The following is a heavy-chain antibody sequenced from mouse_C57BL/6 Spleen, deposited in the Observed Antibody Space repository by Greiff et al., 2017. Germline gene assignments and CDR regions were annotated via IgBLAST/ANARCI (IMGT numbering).Heavy chain of an antibody. D-gene: IGHD2-5*01. CDR3: ARTYSNYVMDY. Sequence: EVKLMESGGGLVKPGGSLKLSCAASGFTFSDYGMHWVRQAPEKGLEWVAYISSGSSTIYYADTVKGRFTISRDNAKNTLFLQMTSLRSEDTAMYYCARTYSNYVMDYWGQGTSGTVSS. V-gene: IGHV5-17*01. CDR1: GFTFSDYG. CDR2: ISSGSSTI. J-gene: IGHJ4*01.